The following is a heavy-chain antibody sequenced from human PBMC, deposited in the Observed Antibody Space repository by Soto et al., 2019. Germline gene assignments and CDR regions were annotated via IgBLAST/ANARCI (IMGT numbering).Heavy chain of an antibody. D-gene: IGHD6-13*01. CDR1: GLTFYTFG. CDR2: IDSTGSYI. CDR3: ATHGAAGSVMGV. Sequence: PGGSLRLSCAASGLTFYTFGMNWVRQSPGKGLEWVSSIDSTGSYIDYADSVRGRLTISRDNARNLLFLQMNSLTAEDTAVYYRATHGAAGSVMGVWGQGTTVTVSS. V-gene: IGHV3-21*01. J-gene: IGHJ6*02.